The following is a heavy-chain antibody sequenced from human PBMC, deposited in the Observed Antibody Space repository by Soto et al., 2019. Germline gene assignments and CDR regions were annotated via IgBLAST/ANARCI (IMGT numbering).Heavy chain of an antibody. CDR3: ARTYGSGDYFLPFEY. CDR2: ISVYNGNI. V-gene: IGHV1-18*01. D-gene: IGHD3-10*01. CDR1: GYMFNTYG. Sequence: QVQLLQSGAEVKKPGASVKVSCKASGYMFNTYGITWVRQAPGQGLEWMGWISVYNGNIDYAQKFEGGVTMTTDRSTSTAYMELKSLTSDDPAVYYCARTYGSGDYFLPFEYWGQGTPVSVSS. J-gene: IGHJ4*02.